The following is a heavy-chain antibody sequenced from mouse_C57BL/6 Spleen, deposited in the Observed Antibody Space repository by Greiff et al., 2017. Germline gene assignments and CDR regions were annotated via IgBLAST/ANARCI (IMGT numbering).Heavy chain of an antibody. CDR1: AYAFTNSL. CDR3: ARRRGTDYAMDY. V-gene: IGHV1-54*01. D-gene: IGHD3-3*01. J-gene: IGHJ4*01. Sequence: QVQLQQSGAELVRPGTSVQVSSKASAYAFTNSLIVWVTQRPGQGLAWLGVITPGSGGTTYTEQFKGKATLTADKSSSTADMQLSSLTSEDSAVYFCARRRGTDYAMDYRGQGASGTVSA. CDR2: ITPGSGGT.